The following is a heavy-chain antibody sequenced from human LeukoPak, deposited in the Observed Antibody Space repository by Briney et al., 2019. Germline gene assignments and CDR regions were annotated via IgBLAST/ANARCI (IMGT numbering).Heavy chain of an antibody. CDR2: IRYDGSNK. CDR1: GFTFSSYG. Sequence: PGGSLRLSCAASGFTFSSYGMHWVRQAPGKGLEWVAFIRYDGSNKYYADSVKGRFTISRDNSKNTLYLQMNSLRAEDTAVYYCAKDQVPAATLPRGWFDPWGQGTLSPSPQ. V-gene: IGHV3-30*02. J-gene: IGHJ5*02. CDR3: AKDQVPAATLPRGWFDP. D-gene: IGHD2-2*01.